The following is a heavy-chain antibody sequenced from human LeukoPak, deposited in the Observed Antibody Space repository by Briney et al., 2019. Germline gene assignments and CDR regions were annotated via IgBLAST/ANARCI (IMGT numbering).Heavy chain of an antibody. CDR3: ARASTVTRLDY. CDR1: GGSISNYY. D-gene: IGHD4-17*01. J-gene: IGHJ4*02. Sequence: PSETLSLTCTVSGGSISNYYWSWIRQPPGKGVEWIGYIYNSGTTNYNPSLKSRVTISLDTSKNQFSLKVSSVTAADTAFYYCARASTVTRLDYWGQGTLVTVSS. V-gene: IGHV4-59*01. CDR2: IYNSGTT.